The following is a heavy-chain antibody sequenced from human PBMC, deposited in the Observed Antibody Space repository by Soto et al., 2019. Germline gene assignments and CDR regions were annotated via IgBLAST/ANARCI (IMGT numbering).Heavy chain of an antibody. V-gene: IGHV2-5*02. CDR2: IYWDDDK. J-gene: IGHJ4*02. CDR1: GFSLSTYGMG. Sequence: QITLKESGPTLVKPTQTLTLTCTFSGFSLSTYGMGMGWIRQPPGKAPEWLSVIYWDDDKRYSPSLKSRLTITTDTSKSQVVLTMTAVDPVDTATYYCAHVFWRGINHDLDYWGQGSLVTVSS. CDR3: AHVFWRGINHDLDY. D-gene: IGHD2-21*01.